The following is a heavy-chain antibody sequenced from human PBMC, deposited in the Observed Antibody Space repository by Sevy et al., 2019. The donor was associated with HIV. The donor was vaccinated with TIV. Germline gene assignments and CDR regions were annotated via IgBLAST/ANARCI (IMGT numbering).Heavy chain of an antibody. CDR2: INAGNGNT. J-gene: IGHJ6*03. CDR3: ARDAGYYDSSGYYCLRYYYYYMDV. V-gene: IGHV1-3*01. D-gene: IGHD3-22*01. CDR1: GYTFTSYA. Sequence: ASVKVSCKASGYTFTSYAMHWVRQAPGQRLEWMGWINAGNGNTKYSQKFQGRVTITRDTSASTAYMELSSLRSEDTAVYYCARDAGYYDSSGYYCLRYYYYYMDVWGKGTTVTVSS.